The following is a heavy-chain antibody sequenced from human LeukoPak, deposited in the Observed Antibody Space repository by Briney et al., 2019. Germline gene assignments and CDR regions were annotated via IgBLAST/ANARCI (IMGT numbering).Heavy chain of an antibody. CDR2: IIPIFGTA. D-gene: IGHD6-13*01. J-gene: IGHJ4*02. CDR3: ARDEAAAGAYFDY. V-gene: IGHV1-69*01. CDR1: GGTFSSYA. Sequence: SVKVSCKASGGTFSSYAISWVRRAPGQGLEWMGGIIPIFGTANYAQKFQGRVTITADESTSTAYMELSSLRSEDTAVYYCARDEAAAGAYFDYWGQGTLVTVSS.